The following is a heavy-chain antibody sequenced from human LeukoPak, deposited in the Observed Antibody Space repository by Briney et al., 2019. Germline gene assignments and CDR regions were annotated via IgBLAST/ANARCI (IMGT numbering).Heavy chain of an antibody. D-gene: IGHD4-17*01. J-gene: IGHJ4*02. Sequence: GRSLRLSCAASGFTFSSYGIHWVRQAPGKGLEGVAVISYDGSNKYYADSVKGRFTISRDNSKNTLYLQMNSLSAEDAAVYYCAKEDYGDYYFDYWGQGTLVNVSS. CDR2: ISYDGSNK. CDR1: GFTFSSYG. V-gene: IGHV3-30*18. CDR3: AKEDYGDYYFDY.